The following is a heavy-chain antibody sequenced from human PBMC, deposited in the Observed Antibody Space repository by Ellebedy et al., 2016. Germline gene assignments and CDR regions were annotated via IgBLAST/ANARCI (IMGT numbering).Heavy chain of an antibody. J-gene: IGHJ4*02. V-gene: IGHV1-2*02. Sequence: ASVKVSCKASGYIFTGYFIHWVRQAPGQGLEWMGWINPNSGGTNYAQKFQGRVTMTRDTSISTAYMELSRLRSDDTAVYYCARYKTGDEAIDYWGQGTLVTVSS. CDR3: ARYKTGDEAIDY. CDR1: GYIFTGYF. CDR2: INPNSGGT. D-gene: IGHD7-27*01.